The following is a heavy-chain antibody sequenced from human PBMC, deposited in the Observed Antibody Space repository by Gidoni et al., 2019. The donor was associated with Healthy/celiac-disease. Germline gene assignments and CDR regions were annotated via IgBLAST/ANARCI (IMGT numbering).Heavy chain of an antibody. Sequence: QVQLQQWGAGLLKPSETLSLTCAVYGGSFSGYYWSWIRQPPGKGLEWIGEINHSGSTNYNPSLKSRVTISVDTSKNQFSLKLSSVTAADTAVYYCARGSRNYYGSGSYNWFDPWGQGTLVTVSS. V-gene: IGHV4-34*01. CDR2: INHSGST. J-gene: IGHJ5*02. D-gene: IGHD3-10*01. CDR3: ARGSRNYYGSGSYNWFDP. CDR1: GGSFSGYY.